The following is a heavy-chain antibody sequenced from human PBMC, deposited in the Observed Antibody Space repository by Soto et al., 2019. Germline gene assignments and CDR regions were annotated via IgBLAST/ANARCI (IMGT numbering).Heavy chain of an antibody. D-gene: IGHD2-15*01. CDR3: AKDLTVVDNPETIFDY. CDR1: GFTFSSYA. V-gene: IGHV3-23*01. Sequence: PGGSLRLSCAASGFTFSSYAMSWVRQAPGKGLEWVSAISGSGGSTYYADSVKGRFTISRDNSKNTLYLQMNSLRAEDTAVYYCAKDLTVVDNPETIFDYWGQGTLVTVSS. CDR2: ISGSGGST. J-gene: IGHJ4*02.